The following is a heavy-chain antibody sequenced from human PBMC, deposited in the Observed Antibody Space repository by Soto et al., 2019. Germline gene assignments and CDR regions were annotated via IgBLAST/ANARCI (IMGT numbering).Heavy chain of an antibody. D-gene: IGHD3-22*01. Sequence: QVQLVQSGAEVKKTGASVKVSCKASGYTFTHNAMHWVRQAPGQRPEWVGWINVGIGETKYSQKLQGRVSITSDTSASTVYMELSSLRSEDTAVYYCARDSWITMNAFYLWGQGTLVTVSS. J-gene: IGHJ3*01. CDR1: GYTFTHNA. CDR3: ARDSWITMNAFYL. V-gene: IGHV1-3*01. CDR2: INVGIGET.